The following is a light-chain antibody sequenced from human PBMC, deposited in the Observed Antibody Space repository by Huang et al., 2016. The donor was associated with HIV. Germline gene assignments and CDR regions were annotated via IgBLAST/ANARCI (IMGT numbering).Light chain of an antibody. V-gene: IGKV3-20*01. Sequence: EIVLTQSPGTLSLSPGERATLSCRANESIGSTSLGWYQQQPGKAPRLLIYGASSRATSIPDRFSGSGSGTDFTLTISRLEPEDFAVYYCHQFVDSPWTFGQGTKVEI. J-gene: IGKJ1*01. CDR2: GAS. CDR3: HQFVDSPWT. CDR1: ESIGSTS.